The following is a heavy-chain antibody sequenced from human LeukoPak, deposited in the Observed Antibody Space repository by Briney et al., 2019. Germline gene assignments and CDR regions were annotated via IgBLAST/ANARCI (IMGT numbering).Heavy chain of an antibody. CDR1: GFTFSSYS. CDR2: ISSSSTTI. J-gene: IGHJ4*02. CDR3: PRVTSEASFDY. V-gene: IGHV3-48*01. Sequence: GGSLRLSCAASGFTFSSYSMNWVRQAPGKGLEWVSYISSSSTTIYYADSVKGRLTISRDNAKNTLYLQMNSLRADDTAVYYCPRVTSEASFDYWGQGTLVIVSS.